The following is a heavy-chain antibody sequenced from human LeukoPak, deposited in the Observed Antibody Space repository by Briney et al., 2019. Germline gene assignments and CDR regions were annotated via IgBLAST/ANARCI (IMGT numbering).Heavy chain of an antibody. V-gene: IGHV1-69*13. J-gene: IGHJ6*02. CDR2: IIPIFGSA. D-gene: IGHD4-23*01. Sequence: ASVKVSCKASGGTLSSYSISWVRQAPGQGLEWMGGIIPIFGSANLAQKFQGRVTITADDSTNTAYKELSSLRSEDTAFYYCARGLSRWSTPTSSYYYRMDVWGQGTTVVVSS. CDR1: GGTLSSYS. CDR3: ARGLSRWSTPTSSYYYRMDV.